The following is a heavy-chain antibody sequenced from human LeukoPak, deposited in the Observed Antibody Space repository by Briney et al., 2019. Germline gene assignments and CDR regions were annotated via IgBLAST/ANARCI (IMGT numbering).Heavy chain of an antibody. CDR1: GGSIRGNY. J-gene: IGHJ4*02. D-gene: IGHD3-3*01. CDR3: ARVTDFWNEYYDSYFDC. V-gene: IGHV4-34*01. CDR2: VNYSGNT. Sequence: MPSETLSLTCSASGGSIRGNYWSWIRQTQGKGLEWIGEVNYSGNTNYNPSVKSRVAISVDMPKNHLSLRLNSVTAADTAVYYCARVTDFWNEYYDSYFDCWGQGALVIVSS.